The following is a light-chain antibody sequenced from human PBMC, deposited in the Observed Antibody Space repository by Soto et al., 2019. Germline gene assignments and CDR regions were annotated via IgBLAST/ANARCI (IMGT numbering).Light chain of an antibody. Sequence: EIVLTQSPGTLSLSPGERATLSCRASQSVSNNYLAGYQQKPGQAPRLLIYGASIRATGVPDRFSGSGSGTDFTLIISRLEPEDFAVYSCQHYGTSRVTFGPGTKVDIK. CDR2: GAS. J-gene: IGKJ3*01. CDR1: QSVSNNY. CDR3: QHYGTSRVT. V-gene: IGKV3-20*01.